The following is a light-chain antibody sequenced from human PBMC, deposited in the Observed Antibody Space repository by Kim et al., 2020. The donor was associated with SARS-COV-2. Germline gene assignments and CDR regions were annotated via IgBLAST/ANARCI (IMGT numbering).Light chain of an antibody. J-gene: IGKJ3*01. Sequence: AIQLTQSPASLSASVGDTVTITCRASQGISTDLAWYRQRPGQSPVLLISDASTLETGVPSRITGSGSGRDFTLTISGLQPEDFATYYCQQFHGYPRTFGPGTKVDIK. CDR3: QQFHGYPRT. V-gene: IGKV1-13*02. CDR2: DAS. CDR1: QGISTD.